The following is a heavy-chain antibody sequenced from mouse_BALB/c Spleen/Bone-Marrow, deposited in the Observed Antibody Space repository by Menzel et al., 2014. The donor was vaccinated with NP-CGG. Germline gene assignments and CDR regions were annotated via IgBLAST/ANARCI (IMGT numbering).Heavy chain of an antibody. Sequence: EVQLVESGGGLVQPGGSLKLSCAASGFDFSRYWMSWVRQAPGKGLGWIGEINPDSSTINYTPSLKDKFIISRDNAKKTLYLQISKVRSEDTALYYCALLGYYGYFYVWGAGTPVTVSS. CDR3: ALLGYYGYFYV. V-gene: IGHV4-1*02. J-gene: IGHJ1*01. D-gene: IGHD2-2*01. CDR1: GFDFSRYW. CDR2: INPDSSTI.